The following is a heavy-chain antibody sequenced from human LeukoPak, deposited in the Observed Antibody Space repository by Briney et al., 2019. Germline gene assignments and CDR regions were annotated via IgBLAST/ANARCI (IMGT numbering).Heavy chain of an antibody. V-gene: IGHV1-69*13. D-gene: IGHD2-21*02. CDR3: AIDTYCGGDCYTYGMDV. J-gene: IGHJ6*02. CDR2: IVPIFGTA. CDR1: GGTFSSYA. Sequence: SVKVSCKASGGTFSSYAISWVRQAPGPGLELMGGIVPIFGTANYAQKFQGRVTITADESTSTAYMELSSLRSEDTAVYYCAIDTYCGGDCYTYGMDVWGQGTTVTVSS.